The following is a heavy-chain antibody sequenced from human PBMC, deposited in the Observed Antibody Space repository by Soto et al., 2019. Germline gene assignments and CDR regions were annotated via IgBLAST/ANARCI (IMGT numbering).Heavy chain of an antibody. CDR2: IFYSGAT. V-gene: IGHV4-39*01. CDR3: ARQGDARGYYFEY. Sequence: QLQLQESGPGLVKPSETLSLTCTVSGGSISTSSYYWGWIRQSPGKGLEWIGSIFYSGATYYNPSLRSRVTISVDTSKNQFSLSLKSVTAADTAVYYCARQGDARGYYFEYWGQGTLVTASS. J-gene: IGHJ4*02. CDR1: GGSISTSSYY. D-gene: IGHD1-26*01.